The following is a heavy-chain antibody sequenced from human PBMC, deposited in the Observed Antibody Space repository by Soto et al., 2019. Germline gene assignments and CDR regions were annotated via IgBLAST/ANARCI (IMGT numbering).Heavy chain of an antibody. D-gene: IGHD2-8*02. CDR3: ARDHTGMSSYYYYYMDV. Sequence: GIEWMGWISANNGNTNYAQKLQGRVTMTTDTSTSTAYMELRSLRSDDTAVYYCARDHTGMSSYYYYYMDVWGRGTTVTVYS. CDR2: ISANNGNT. J-gene: IGHJ6*03. V-gene: IGHV1-18*01.